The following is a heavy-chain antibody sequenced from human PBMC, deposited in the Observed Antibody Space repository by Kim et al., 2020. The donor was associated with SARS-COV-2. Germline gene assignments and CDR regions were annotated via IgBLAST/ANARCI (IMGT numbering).Heavy chain of an antibody. Sequence: SETLSLTCTVSGGSISSSSYYWGWIRQPPGKGLEWIGSIYYSGSTYYNPCLKSRVTISVDTSKNQFSLKLSSVTAADTAVYYCARHRREWLQTIRYHFDYWGQGTLVTVSS. CDR1: GGSISSSSYY. CDR3: ARHRREWLQTIRYHFDY. V-gene: IGHV4-39*01. D-gene: IGHD5-12*01. CDR2: IYYSGST. J-gene: IGHJ4*02.